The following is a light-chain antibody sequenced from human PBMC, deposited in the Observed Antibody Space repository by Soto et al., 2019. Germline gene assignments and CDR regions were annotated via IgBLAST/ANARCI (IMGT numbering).Light chain of an antibody. Sequence: EIVLTQSPGTLSLSPGDGATLSCRASRSVSSTYLAWYQQRPGQAPRLLIYGASTRASGIPDRFSGGGSGTDFSLTISRLEPEDFAVYFCQQFGGSPPVTFGQGIRLEIK. J-gene: IGKJ5*01. V-gene: IGKV3-20*01. CDR1: RSVSSTY. CDR3: QQFGGSPPVT. CDR2: GAS.